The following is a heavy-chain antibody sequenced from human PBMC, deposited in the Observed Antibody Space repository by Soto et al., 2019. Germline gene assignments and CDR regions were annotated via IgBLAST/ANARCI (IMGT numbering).Heavy chain of an antibody. CDR2: ISGSGIST. CDR1: GFIFSSYA. Sequence: GGSLRLSCGASGFIFSSYAMNWVRQAPGKGLEWVAGISGSGISTYYADSVKGRFTISRDNSKNTLYLQLNSLRTEDTAVYFCARARYYDWCFDLWGLGTPVTVSS. D-gene: IGHD3-9*01. V-gene: IGHV3-23*01. J-gene: IGHJ4*02. CDR3: ARARYYDWCFDL.